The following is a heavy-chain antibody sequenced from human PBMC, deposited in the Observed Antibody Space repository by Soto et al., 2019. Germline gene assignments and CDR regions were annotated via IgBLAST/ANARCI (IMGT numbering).Heavy chain of an antibody. CDR2: IYYSGST. V-gene: IGHV4-39*01. D-gene: IGHD1-7*01. CDR3: ARSLPGTYGAFDL. CDR1: GGSISSSSYY. J-gene: IGHJ3*01. Sequence: QLQLQESGPGLVKPSETLSLTCTVSGGSISSSSYYWGWIRQPPGKGLEWIGSIYYSGSTYYNPSLKSRVTISVDTSKNQFSLKLSSVTAADTAVYYCARSLPGTYGAFDLWGQGTMVTVSS.